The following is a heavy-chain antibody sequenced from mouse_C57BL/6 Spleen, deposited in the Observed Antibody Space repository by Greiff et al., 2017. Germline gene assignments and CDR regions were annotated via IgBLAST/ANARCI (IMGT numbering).Heavy chain of an antibody. D-gene: IGHD1-1*01. V-gene: IGHV1-61*01. CDR3: ARGPITTVVADYFDY. J-gene: IGHJ2*01. Sequence: QVQLQQPGAELVRPGSSVQLSCKASCYTFTSYWMDWVKQRPGQGLEWIGNIYPSDSETHYNQKFKDKATLPVDKSSSTAYMQLRSLTSEDSAVYYCARGPITTVVADYFDYWGQGTTLTVSS. CDR1: CYTFTSYW. CDR2: IYPSDSET.